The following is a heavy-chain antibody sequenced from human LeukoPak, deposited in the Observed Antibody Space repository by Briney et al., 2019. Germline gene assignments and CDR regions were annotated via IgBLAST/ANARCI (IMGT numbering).Heavy chain of an antibody. Sequence: SETLSLTCTVSGGSISSTSYNWGWIRQPPGKGLEWIGSIYYTGSTNYNPSLKSRVTISVDTSKNQFSLKLSSVTAADTAVYYCASSDILTGWATFDYWGQGTLVTVSS. CDR2: IYYTGST. J-gene: IGHJ4*02. CDR3: ASSDILTGWATFDY. D-gene: IGHD3-9*01. V-gene: IGHV4-39*07. CDR1: GGSISSTSYN.